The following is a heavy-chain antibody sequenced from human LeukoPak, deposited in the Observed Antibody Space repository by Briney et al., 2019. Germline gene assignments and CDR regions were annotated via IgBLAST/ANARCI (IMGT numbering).Heavy chain of an antibody. CDR2: IGSDNKP. J-gene: IGHJ6*02. Sequence: PGGSLRLSCEASGFTFSAYAMTWVRQAPGQELEWVSSIGSDNKPHYSESVKGRFAISRDNSKSMLFLQLNSLRAEDTALYYCARDLYYYVAMDVWGQGTTVTVSS. CDR1: GFTFSAYA. D-gene: IGHD3-10*02. CDR3: ARDLYYYVAMDV. V-gene: IGHV3-23*01.